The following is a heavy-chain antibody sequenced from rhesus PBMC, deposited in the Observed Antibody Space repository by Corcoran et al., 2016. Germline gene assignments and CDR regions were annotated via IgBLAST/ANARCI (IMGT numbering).Heavy chain of an antibody. V-gene: IGHV4-65*01. CDR3: ARARSWNKGGFDV. Sequence: QVQLQESGPGLVKPSETLSLTCAVSGGSVSSSNWWSWIRQPPGKGLEWIGYISVSSWSTYYNPYLKSRVTISTDTSKNQCSLKLSFVTAADTAVYYCARARSWNKGGFDVWGPGVLVTVSS. J-gene: IGHJ5-1*01. CDR1: GGSVSSSNW. D-gene: IGHD1-20*01. CDR2: ISVSSWST.